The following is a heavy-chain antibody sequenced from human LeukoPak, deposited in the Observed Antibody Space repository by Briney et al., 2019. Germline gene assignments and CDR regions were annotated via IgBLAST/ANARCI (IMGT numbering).Heavy chain of an antibody. Sequence: ASVKVSCKAFGYTFTGYYLHWIRQAPGQGLQWMGWINPNNGGSKYVQKFRGRVTMTRDTSISTAYMELTSLRSDDTAIYYCARSKPYCSTTACYTAEDYWGQGTLVTVSS. CDR1: GYTFTGYY. CDR2: INPNNGGS. CDR3: ARSKPYCSTTACYTAEDY. J-gene: IGHJ4*02. D-gene: IGHD2-2*02. V-gene: IGHV1-2*02.